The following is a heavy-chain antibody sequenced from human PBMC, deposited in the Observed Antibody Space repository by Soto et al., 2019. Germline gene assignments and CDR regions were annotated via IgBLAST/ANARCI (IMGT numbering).Heavy chain of an antibody. Sequence: SETMCLTCSVSGGTSNNYDGSWIRQPTGRGPEWIACIQNGGGSNYNPSLKSRATISVDTSKNQFSLKLSSVTAADTAVYYCARGTYRPGIIMVRGSFNDYWGQGTLVTVSS. CDR1: GGTSNNYD. D-gene: IGHD3-10*01. CDR3: ARGTYRPGIIMVRGSFNDY. V-gene: IGHV4-59*01. CDR2: IQNGGGS. J-gene: IGHJ4*02.